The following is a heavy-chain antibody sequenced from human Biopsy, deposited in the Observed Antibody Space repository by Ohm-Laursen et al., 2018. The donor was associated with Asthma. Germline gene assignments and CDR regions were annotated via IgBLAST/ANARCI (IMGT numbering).Heavy chain of an antibody. CDR2: ISWNSGNI. V-gene: IGHV3-9*01. CDR3: AKSADYYDSTDYLDF. D-gene: IGHD3-22*01. Sequence: SLRLSCAASGFSFDDCAMHWVRQAPGKGLEWVSSISWNSGNIDYAVSVKGRFTISRDNAENSLYLRMQSLRPEDTAFYYCAKSADYYDSTDYLDFWGRGTLVTVSS. CDR1: GFSFDDCA. J-gene: IGHJ4*01.